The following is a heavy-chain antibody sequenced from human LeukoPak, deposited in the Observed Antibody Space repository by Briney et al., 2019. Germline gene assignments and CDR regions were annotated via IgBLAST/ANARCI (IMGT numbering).Heavy chain of an antibody. D-gene: IGHD6-13*01. CDR1: GFTFSNSD. CDR2: IGTVGDT. Sequence: GGSLRLSCAASGFTFSNSDMHWVRQAAGKGLEWVSAIGTVGDTYYPGSVKGRFTISRENAKNSLYLQMNSLRAGDTAVYYCAREMGDKYSSSWALDLWGRGTLVTVFS. J-gene: IGHJ2*01. V-gene: IGHV3-13*01. CDR3: AREMGDKYSSSWALDL.